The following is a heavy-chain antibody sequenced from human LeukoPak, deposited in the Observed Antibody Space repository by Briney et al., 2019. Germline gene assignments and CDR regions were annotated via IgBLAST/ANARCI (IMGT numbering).Heavy chain of an antibody. CDR2: IAASGTT. CDR3: ARFPYFEGFDY. CDR1: GGSIESYY. V-gene: IGHV4-4*08. J-gene: IGHJ4*02. Sequence: SETLSLTCSVSGGSIESYYWSWIRQPPGKGLEFIGYIAASGTTKHNPSFKSRVTLSMDTSKNQFSLKLRSVTAADTAVYFCARFPYFEGFDYWGQGTQVIVSS. D-gene: IGHD3-9*01.